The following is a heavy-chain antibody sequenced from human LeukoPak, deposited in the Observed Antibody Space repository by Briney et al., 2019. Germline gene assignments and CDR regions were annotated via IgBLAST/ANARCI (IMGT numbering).Heavy chain of an antibody. D-gene: IGHD6-19*01. Sequence: PSETLSLTCAVYGGSFSGYYWSWIRQPPGKGLEWIGEINHSGSTNYNPSLKSRVTISVDTSKNQFSLKLSSVTAADTAVYYCARVGWLVKCVDPWGQGTLVTVSS. CDR2: INHSGST. CDR3: ARVGWLVKCVDP. V-gene: IGHV4-34*01. J-gene: IGHJ5*02. CDR1: GGSFSGYY.